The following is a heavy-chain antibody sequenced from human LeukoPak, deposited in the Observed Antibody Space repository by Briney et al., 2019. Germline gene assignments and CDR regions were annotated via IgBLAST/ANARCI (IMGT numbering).Heavy chain of an antibody. CDR3: ARVIVGAAFDALDI. D-gene: IGHD1-26*01. J-gene: IGHJ3*02. CDR1: GFTFSSYA. V-gene: IGHV3-30*14. Sequence: GGSLRLSCAASGFTFSSYAMHWVRQTPGKGLEWVAVISYDGSNKYYADSVKGRFTISRDNSKNTLYLQMNSLRAEDTAVYYCARVIVGAAFDALDIWGQGTMVTVSS. CDR2: ISYDGSNK.